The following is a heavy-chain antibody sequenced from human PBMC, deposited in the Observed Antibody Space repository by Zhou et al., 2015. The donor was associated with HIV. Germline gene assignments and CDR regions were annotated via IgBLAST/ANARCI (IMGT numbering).Heavy chain of an antibody. J-gene: IGHJ4*02. CDR2: IIPIFGTA. V-gene: IGHV1-69*12. Sequence: QVQLVQSGAEVKKPGSSVKVSCKASGGTFSSYAISWVRQAPGQGLEWMGGIIPIFGTANYAQKFQGRVTITADESTSTAYMELSSLRSEDTAVYYCAVAPGQIGWLQPGGPYYFDYWGQGTLVTVSS. D-gene: IGHD5-24*01. CDR1: GGTFSSYA. CDR3: AVAPGQIGWLQPGGPYYFDY.